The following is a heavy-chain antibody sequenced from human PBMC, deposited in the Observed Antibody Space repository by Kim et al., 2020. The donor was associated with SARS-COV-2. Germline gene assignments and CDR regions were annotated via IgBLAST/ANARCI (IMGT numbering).Heavy chain of an antibody. CDR3: AKSGIVPAAIERVRSAFDI. CDR2: ISWNSGSI. J-gene: IGHJ3*02. V-gene: IGHV3-9*01. CDR1: GFTFDDYA. D-gene: IGHD2-2*01. Sequence: GGSLRLSCAASGFTFDDYAMHWVRQAPGKGLEWVSGISWNSGSIGYADSVKGRFTISRDNAKNSLYLQMNSLRAEDTALYYCAKSGIVPAAIERVRSAFDIWGQGTMVTVSS.